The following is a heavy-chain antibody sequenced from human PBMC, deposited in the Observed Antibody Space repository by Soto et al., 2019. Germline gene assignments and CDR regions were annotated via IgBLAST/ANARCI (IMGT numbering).Heavy chain of an antibody. Sequence: GGSLSLSCAASGFTFDDYTMHWVRQAPGKGLEWVSLISWDGGSTYYADSVKGRFTISRDNSKNSLYLQMNSLRTEDTALYYCAKETVRHRFFRSPFDYWGQGTLVTVSS. CDR1: GFTFDDYT. V-gene: IGHV3-43*01. CDR2: ISWDGGST. D-gene: IGHD3-16*02. J-gene: IGHJ4*02. CDR3: AKETVRHRFFRSPFDY.